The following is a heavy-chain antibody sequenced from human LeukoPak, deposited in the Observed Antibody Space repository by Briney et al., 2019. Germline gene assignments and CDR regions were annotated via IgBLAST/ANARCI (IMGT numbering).Heavy chain of an antibody. J-gene: IGHJ4*02. V-gene: IGHV1-18*01. CDR3: ARADLSLYDSSGYNLDY. Sequence: ASVKVSCKASGYTFTSYGISWVRQAPGQGLERMGWISAYNGNTNYAQKLQGRVTMTTDTSTSTAYMELRSLRSDDTAVYYCARADLSLYDSSGYNLDYWGQGTLVTVSS. CDR1: GYTFTSYG. D-gene: IGHD3-22*01. CDR2: ISAYNGNT.